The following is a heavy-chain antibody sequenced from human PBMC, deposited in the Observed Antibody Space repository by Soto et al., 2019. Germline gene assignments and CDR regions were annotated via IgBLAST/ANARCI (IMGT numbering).Heavy chain of an antibody. J-gene: IGHJ5*02. D-gene: IGHD6-13*01. CDR3: AIEGHSSTWRNWFDP. CDR2: ITSSSTTI. Sequence: EVQLVESGGGLVQPGGSLRLSCVASGFTFRSYSMNWVRQAPGKGLEWVSHITSSSTTINYADSVKGRFTISRDNAKNSLYLQMNSLRDEDTAVYYCAIEGHSSTWRNWFDPWGQGTLVTVSS. V-gene: IGHV3-48*02. CDR1: GFTFRSYS.